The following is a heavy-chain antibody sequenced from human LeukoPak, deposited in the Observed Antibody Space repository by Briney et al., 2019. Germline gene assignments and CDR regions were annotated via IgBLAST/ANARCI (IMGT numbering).Heavy chain of an antibody. J-gene: IGHJ6*02. V-gene: IGHV3-49*04. CDR2: IRSRAYGGTT. D-gene: IGHD5-18*01. CDR1: EFTFGDHA. CDR3: ARGPIQQWLYNGMDV. Sequence: QPGRSLRLSCTASEFTFGDHAMSWVRQAPGKGLEWVGFIRSRAYGGTTEYAPAVKGRFLTSRDDSKSIAYLHMNSLKTEDTAVYYCARGPIQQWLYNGMDVWGQGTTVSVSS.